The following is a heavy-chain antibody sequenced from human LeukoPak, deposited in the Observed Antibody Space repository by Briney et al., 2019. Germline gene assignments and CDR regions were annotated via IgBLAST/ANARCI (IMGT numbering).Heavy chain of an antibody. Sequence: SETLSLTCAVYGGSFSGYYWSWIRQPPGKGLEWIGEINHSGSTNYNPSLKSRVTISVDTSKNQFSLKLSSVTAADTAMYYCARGRGDYGDLVYYFNYWGQGALVTVSS. V-gene: IGHV4-34*01. CDR1: GGSFSGYY. CDR2: INHSGST. CDR3: ARGRGDYGDLVYYFNY. J-gene: IGHJ4*02. D-gene: IGHD4-17*01.